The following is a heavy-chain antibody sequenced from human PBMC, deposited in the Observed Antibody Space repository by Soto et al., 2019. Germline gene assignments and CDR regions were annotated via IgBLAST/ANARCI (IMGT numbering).Heavy chain of an antibody. CDR1: GYTFTSNS. CDR2: ISAYNGNT. Sequence: ASVKVSCKASGYTFTSNSIGWVRQAPGQGLEWMGWISAYNGNTNYAQKLQGRVTMTTDTSTSTAYMELRSLRSDDTAVYYCARVARFGRWLLARAAYFDYWGQGTLVTVSS. D-gene: IGHD2-15*01. CDR3: ARVARFGRWLLARAAYFDY. V-gene: IGHV1-18*04. J-gene: IGHJ4*02.